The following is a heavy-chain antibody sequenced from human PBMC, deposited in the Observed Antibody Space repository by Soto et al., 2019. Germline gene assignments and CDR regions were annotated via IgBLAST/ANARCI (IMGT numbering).Heavy chain of an antibody. D-gene: IGHD5-12*01. J-gene: IGHJ4*02. CDR2: VNPGGDST. Sequence: EVQLLQSGGGLVQPGGSLRLSCAASGFTFTSYSMTWVRQTPGKGLVWVAAVNPGGDSTYYADSVKGRFTISRDNSNKTLYLQMNSLRAEDTAVYYCAKDLRAGSGYDFDYRDQGTLVTVSS. V-gene: IGHV3-23*01. CDR1: GFTFTSYS. CDR3: AKDLRAGSGYDFDY.